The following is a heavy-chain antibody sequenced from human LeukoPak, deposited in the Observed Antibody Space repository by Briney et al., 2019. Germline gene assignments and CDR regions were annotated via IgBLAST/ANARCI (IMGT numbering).Heavy chain of an antibody. CDR1: GYTFTSNA. CDR3: ARKGPRDKYYGMDV. Sequence: ASVKVSCKASGYTFTSNAMNWVRQAPGQGLEWMGWINTNTGNPTYAQGFTGRFVFSLDTSVTTAYLQISSLKAEDTGVYYCARKGPRDKYYGMDVWGQGTTVTVSS. J-gene: IGHJ6*02. V-gene: IGHV7-4-1*02. CDR2: INTNTGNP.